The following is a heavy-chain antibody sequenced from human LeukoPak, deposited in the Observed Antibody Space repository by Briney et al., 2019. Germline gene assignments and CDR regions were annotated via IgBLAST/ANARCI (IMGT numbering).Heavy chain of an antibody. D-gene: IGHD2-2*01. CDR3: SRDPDCGSNRCYCEY. J-gene: IGHJ4*02. CDR1: GFTFSAYW. CDR2: IKHDGSEA. Sequence: PGGPLRPSCAASGFTFSAYWMTWVRQAPGKGLEWLANIKHDGSEAHYVDPVRGRLPISRDNATNSLHLRWNSLRAEDTAINYCSRDPDCGSNRCYCEYWGEGTLVTVAS. V-gene: IGHV3-7*05.